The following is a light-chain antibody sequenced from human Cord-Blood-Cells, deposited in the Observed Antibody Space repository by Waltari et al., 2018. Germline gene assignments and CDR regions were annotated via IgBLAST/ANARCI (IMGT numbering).Light chain of an antibody. CDR3: QTWGSV. CDR2: RNSDGSH. CDR1: SGHSSYA. Sequence: QLVLTQSPSASASLGASVKLTCTLSSGHSSYAIAWQQQQAGKGPRYLMKRNSDGSHSKGDGIPDRFSGSSAGAERYLTISRLQSEDEADFYRQTWGSVFCGGTKLTVL. J-gene: IGLJ2*01. V-gene: IGLV4-69*01.